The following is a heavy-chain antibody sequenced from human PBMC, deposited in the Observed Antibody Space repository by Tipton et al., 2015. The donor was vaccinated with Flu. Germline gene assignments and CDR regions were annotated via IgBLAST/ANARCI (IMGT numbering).Heavy chain of an antibody. CDR3: ARDRGWPASLDY. Sequence: GLVKPSETLSLTCAVYGGSFSDYYWNWIRQSPGKGLEWIGFSFYSGSTSYNPSLRGRVTISVDTSRNQFSLTLQSVTAADTAVYYCARDRGWPASLDYWGRGILVTVSS. D-gene: IGHD3-10*01. V-gene: IGHV4-34*11. J-gene: IGHJ4*02. CDR2: SFYSGST. CDR1: GGSFSDYY.